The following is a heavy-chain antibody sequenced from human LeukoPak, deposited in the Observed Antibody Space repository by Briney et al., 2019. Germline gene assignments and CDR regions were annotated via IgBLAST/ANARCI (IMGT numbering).Heavy chain of an antibody. Sequence: PSETLSLTCTVSGGSISSYYWNWIRQPPGKGLEWIGYIYYSGSTNYNPSLKSRVTISVDTSKNQFSLKLSSVTVADTAVYFCARGSYYSDSSGYSTYHYYYMDVWGKGTTVTVSS. CDR3: ARGSYYSDSSGYSTYHYYYMDV. D-gene: IGHD3-22*01. J-gene: IGHJ6*03. CDR1: GGSISSYY. CDR2: IYYSGST. V-gene: IGHV4-59*01.